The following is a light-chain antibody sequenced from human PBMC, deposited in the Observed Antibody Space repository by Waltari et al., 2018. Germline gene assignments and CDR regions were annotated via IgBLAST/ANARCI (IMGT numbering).Light chain of an antibody. V-gene: IGLV3-21*02. CDR2: DDS. Sequence: SYVLTQTPSVSVAPGQTATITCGGNNIGRRSVHWYQQKPGQAPVLVVYDDSDRPSGIPERFSGSNSGNTATLTITRVEVGDEADYYCQVWDSNPDDLIFGGGTNLAVL. CDR3: QVWDSNPDDLI. CDR1: NIGRRS. J-gene: IGLJ2*01.